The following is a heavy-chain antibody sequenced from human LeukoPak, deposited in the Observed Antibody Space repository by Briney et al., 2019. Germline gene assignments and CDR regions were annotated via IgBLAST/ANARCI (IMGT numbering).Heavy chain of an antibody. D-gene: IGHD6-6*01. CDR1: GFTFDDYA. CDR2: ISWNSGSI. Sequence: GRSLRLSCAASGFTFDDYAMHWVRQAPGKGLEWVSGISWNSGSIGYADSVKGRFTISRDNAKNSLYLQMNSLRAEDMALYCCAKGVAALFGYYFDYWGQGTLVTVSS. J-gene: IGHJ4*02. V-gene: IGHV3-9*03. CDR3: AKGVAALFGYYFDY.